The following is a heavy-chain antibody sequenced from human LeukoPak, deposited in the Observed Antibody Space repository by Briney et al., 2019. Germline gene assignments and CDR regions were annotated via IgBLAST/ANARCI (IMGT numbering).Heavy chain of an antibody. J-gene: IGHJ4*02. Sequence: PGGSLRLSCSASGFTFSSYAMHWVRQPPGKGLEWIGEIYHSGSTNYNPSLKSRVTISVDTSKNQFSLKLSSVTAADTAVYYCARVYRFWSGYLSAFDYWGQGTLVTVSS. D-gene: IGHD3-3*01. CDR1: GFTFSSYA. CDR3: ARVYRFWSGYLSAFDY. CDR2: IYHSGST. V-gene: IGHV4-34*01.